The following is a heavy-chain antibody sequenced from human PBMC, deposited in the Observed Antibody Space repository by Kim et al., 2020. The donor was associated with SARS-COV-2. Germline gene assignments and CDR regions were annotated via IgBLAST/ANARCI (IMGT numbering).Heavy chain of an antibody. V-gene: IGHV3-53*03. J-gene: IGHJ4*02. CDR2: IYAIGTT. CDR1: GFTVNYNY. D-gene: IGHD6-13*01. CDR3: ARDEVTAAKTLH. Sequence: GGSLRLSCVASGFTVNYNYMTWVRQPPGKGLEWVSLIYAIGTTYYAESAKGRFTTSTDNSKSTIYLQMSSLRAEDTAVCYCARDEVTAAKTLHWGQGTLVTVSS.